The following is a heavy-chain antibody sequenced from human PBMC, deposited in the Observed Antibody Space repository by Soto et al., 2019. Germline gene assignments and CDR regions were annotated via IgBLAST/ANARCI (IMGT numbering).Heavy chain of an antibody. CDR2: IYYIGST. CDR3: ARSVFP. J-gene: IGHJ5*02. Sequence: PSETLSLTCTVSGGSISSGGYYWNWIRQHPGKGLEWIGYIYYIGSTYYNPSLKSRVTISLDTSKNQFSLMLSSVTAADTAVYYCARSVFPWGQGTLVTVSS. V-gene: IGHV4-31*03. CDR1: GGSISSGGYY.